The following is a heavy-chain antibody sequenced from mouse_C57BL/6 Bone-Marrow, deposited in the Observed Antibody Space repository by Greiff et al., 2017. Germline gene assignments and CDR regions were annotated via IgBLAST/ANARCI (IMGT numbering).Heavy chain of an antibody. Sequence: QVQLKQSGPELVKPGASVKLSCKASGYTFTSYDINWVKQRPGQGLEWIGWIYPRDGSTKYNAKFKGKATLTVDTSYSTVYMELHSLTSEDSAVYFCARLGFDGSSGDWYFDVWGTGTTVTVSS. J-gene: IGHJ1*03. V-gene: IGHV1-85*01. CDR1: GYTFTSYD. D-gene: IGHD1-1*01. CDR2: IYPRDGST. CDR3: ARLGFDGSSGDWYFDV.